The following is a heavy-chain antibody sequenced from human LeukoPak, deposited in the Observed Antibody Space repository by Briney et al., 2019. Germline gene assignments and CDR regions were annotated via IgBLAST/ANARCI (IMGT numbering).Heavy chain of an antibody. D-gene: IGHD3-22*01. CDR3: ARAGDSSGYQDAFDI. CDR2: ISYDGSNK. V-gene: IGHV3-30*04. Sequence: GRSLRLSCAASGFTFSSYAMHWVRQAPGKGLEWVAVISYDGSNKYYADSVKGRFTISRDNSKNTLYLQMNSPRAEDTAVYYCARAGDSSGYQDAFDIWGQGTMVTVSS. J-gene: IGHJ3*02. CDR1: GFTFSSYA.